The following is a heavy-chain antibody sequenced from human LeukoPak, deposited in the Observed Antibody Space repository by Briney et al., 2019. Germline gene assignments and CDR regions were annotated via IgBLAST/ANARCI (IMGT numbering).Heavy chain of an antibody. CDR1: GGSISSGGYS. V-gene: IGHV4-30-2*01. CDR2: MYYSGST. Sequence: SETLSLTCSVSGGSISSGGYSWNWIRQPPGKGLEWIGNMYYSGSTYYTPSLESRVTISRDRSQNQFSPKIHSVTAADTAVYFCARSRQLTNFDCWGQGILVTVSS. D-gene: IGHD2-8*01. CDR3: ARSRQLTNFDC. J-gene: IGHJ4*02.